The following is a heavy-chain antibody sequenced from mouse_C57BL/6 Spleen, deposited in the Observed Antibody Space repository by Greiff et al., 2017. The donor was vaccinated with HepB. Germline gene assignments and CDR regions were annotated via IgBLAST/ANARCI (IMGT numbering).Heavy chain of an antibody. Sequence: VQLQQPGAELVMPGASVKLSCKASGYTFTSYWMHWVKQRPGQGLEWIGEIDPSDSYTNYNQKFKGKSTLTVDKSSSTAYMQLSSLTSEDSAVYYCARGVWLLQKAMDYWGQGTSVTVSS. CDR1: GYTFTSYW. CDR3: ARGVWLLQKAMDY. V-gene: IGHV1-69*01. CDR2: IDPSDSYT. D-gene: IGHD2-3*01. J-gene: IGHJ4*01.